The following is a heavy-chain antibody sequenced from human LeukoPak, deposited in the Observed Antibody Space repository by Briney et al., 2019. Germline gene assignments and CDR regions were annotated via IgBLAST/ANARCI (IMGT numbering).Heavy chain of an antibody. CDR3: ANYRSYYYDSSGYLK. D-gene: IGHD3-22*01. Sequence: PGGSLRLSCAASGFTFSSYAMYWVRQAPGKGLEWVAVISYDGSDKFYADSVKGRFTISRDNSKNTLYLQMNSLRAEDTAVYYCANYRSYYYDSSGYLKWGQGTLVTVSS. CDR2: ISYDGSDK. J-gene: IGHJ4*02. CDR1: GFTFSSYA. V-gene: IGHV3-30*04.